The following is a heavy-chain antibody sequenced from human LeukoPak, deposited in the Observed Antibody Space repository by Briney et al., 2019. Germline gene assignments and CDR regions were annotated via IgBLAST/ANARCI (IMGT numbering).Heavy chain of an antibody. CDR1: GFTFSTYW. CDR2: ISSDGSNT. V-gene: IGHV3-74*01. J-gene: IGHJ5*02. D-gene: IGHD3-10*01. CDR3: ARHLSPRRGSVNYYKPHRGIDP. Sequence: SGGSLRLSCAASGFTFSTYWMHWVRQAPGKGLVWVSRISSDGSNTNYADSVKGRFTISRDNAKNSLSLQMNSLRAEDTAVYYCARHLSPRRGSVNYYKPHRGIDPWGQGTLVTVSS.